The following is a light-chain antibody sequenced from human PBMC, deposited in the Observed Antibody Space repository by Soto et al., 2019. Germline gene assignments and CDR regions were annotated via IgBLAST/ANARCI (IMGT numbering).Light chain of an antibody. CDR2: DAS. J-gene: IGKJ5*01. Sequence: EIVLTQSPATLSLSPGERATLSCRASQSIGNYLGWYQQKPGQAPRLLIYDASSRATGIPARFSGSGSGTDFTLTISSLEPEDFAIYYCQQRSNWPVTFGLGIRLEIK. CDR1: QSIGNY. CDR3: QQRSNWPVT. V-gene: IGKV3-11*01.